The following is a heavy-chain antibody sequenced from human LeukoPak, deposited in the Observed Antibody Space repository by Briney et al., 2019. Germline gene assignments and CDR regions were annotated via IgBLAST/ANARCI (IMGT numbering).Heavy chain of an antibody. V-gene: IGHV1-69*05. J-gene: IGHJ4*02. Sequence: SVKVSCKASGGTFSSYAISWVRQAPGQGLEWMGGIIPIFGTANYAQKFQGRVTITTDESTSTAYMELSSLRSEDTAVYHCARGEGRRDGYNPLPYWGQGTLVTVSS. CDR3: ARGEGRRDGYNPLPY. CDR1: GGTFSSYA. D-gene: IGHD5-24*01. CDR2: IIPIFGTA.